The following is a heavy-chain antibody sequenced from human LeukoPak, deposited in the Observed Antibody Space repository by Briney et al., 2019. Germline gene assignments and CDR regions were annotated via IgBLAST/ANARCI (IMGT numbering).Heavy chain of an antibody. CDR3: AKFSGGGWFGEFDAFDI. Sequence: PGGSLRLSCAASGFTFSSYGMHWVRQAPGKGLEWVAFIRYDGSNKYYADSVKGRFTISRDNSKNTLYLQMNSLRAEDTAVYYCAKFSGGGWFGEFDAFDIWGQGTMVTVSS. V-gene: IGHV3-30*02. CDR2: IRYDGSNK. J-gene: IGHJ3*02. D-gene: IGHD3-10*01. CDR1: GFTFSSYG.